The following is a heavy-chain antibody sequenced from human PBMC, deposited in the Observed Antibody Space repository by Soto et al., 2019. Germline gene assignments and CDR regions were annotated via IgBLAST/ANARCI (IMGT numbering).Heavy chain of an antibody. V-gene: IGHV3-33*01. CDR1: GFTFSSYG. CDR3: AREGYSSSWSRWYYMDV. CDR2: IWYDGSNK. Sequence: GGSLRLSCAASGFTFSSYGMHWVCQAPGKGLEWVAVIWYDGSNKYYADSVKGRFTISRDNSKNTLYLQMNSLRAEDTAVYYCAREGYSSSWSRWYYMDVWGKGTTVTVSS. D-gene: IGHD6-13*01. J-gene: IGHJ6*03.